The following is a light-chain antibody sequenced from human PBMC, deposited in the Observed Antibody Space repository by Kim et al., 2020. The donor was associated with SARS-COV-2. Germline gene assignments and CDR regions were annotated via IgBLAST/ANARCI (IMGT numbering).Light chain of an antibody. V-gene: IGKV3-15*01. J-gene: IGKJ2*01. CDR1: QSVSNN. CDR3: HQYNDWPPGDT. Sequence: SPGERATLSWRASQSVSNNLAWYQHKPGQPPRLLIYGASTRATGVPARFSGSGSGTDFTLTVSSLQSEDFAVYYCHQYNDWPPGDTFGQGTKLEI. CDR2: GAS.